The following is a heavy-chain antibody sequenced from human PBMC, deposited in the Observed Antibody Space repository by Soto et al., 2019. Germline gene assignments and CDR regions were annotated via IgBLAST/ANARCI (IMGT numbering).Heavy chain of an antibody. J-gene: IGHJ4*02. D-gene: IGHD6-19*01. CDR3: ARRSSGWSDY. V-gene: IGHV1-2*02. CDR1: GYTFSDYY. Sequence: QVQLVQSGAEVKKPGASVTVSCKASGYTFSDYYMHWGRQAPGQGLEWMGWINPNSGGTNYAQKFQGRVTMTRDTSISTAYMELPSLTSDDTAMYYCARRSSGWSDYWGQGNLVNGSS. CDR2: INPNSGGT.